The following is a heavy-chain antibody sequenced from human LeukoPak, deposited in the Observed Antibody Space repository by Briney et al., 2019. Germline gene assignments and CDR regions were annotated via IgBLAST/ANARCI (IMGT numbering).Heavy chain of an antibody. CDR2: INVDGSST. CDR1: GFTFNRHW. J-gene: IGHJ4*02. D-gene: IGHD6-6*01. Sequence: GGSLRLSCTASGFTFNRHWMHWVRQAPGKGLEWVSRINVDGSSTTYADSVKGRFTISRDNAKNSLYLYMNSLRVEDTAVYFCARASRSTSSECWGQGILVTVSS. CDR3: ARASRSTSSEC. V-gene: IGHV3-74*01.